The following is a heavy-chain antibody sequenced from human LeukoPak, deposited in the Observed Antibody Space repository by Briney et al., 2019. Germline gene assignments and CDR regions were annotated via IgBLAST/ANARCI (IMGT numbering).Heavy chain of an antibody. D-gene: IGHD2-15*01. V-gene: IGHV5-51*01. CDR3: ARYCSGSSCFHYGMDV. CDR1: GSHFINHW. Sequence: GASLQISWKGSGSHFINHWIGWVRQLPGKGLEWMGIIYPGDSETRYSPSFQGQVTISDDKSISTAYLQWSSLKASDTAMYYCARYCSGSSCFHYGMDVWGQGTTVTVSS. CDR2: IYPGDSET. J-gene: IGHJ6*02.